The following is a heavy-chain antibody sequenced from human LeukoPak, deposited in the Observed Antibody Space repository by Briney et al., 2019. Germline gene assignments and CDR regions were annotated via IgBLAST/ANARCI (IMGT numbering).Heavy chain of an antibody. CDR3: AKAHGSSWYPLYYMDV. D-gene: IGHD6-13*01. CDR1: GFTFSSYG. J-gene: IGHJ6*03. CDR2: ISYDGSNK. V-gene: IGHV3-30*18. Sequence: PGGSLRLSCAASGFTFSSYGMHWVRQAPGKGLEWVAVISYDGSNKYYADSVKGRFTISRDNSKNTLYLQMNSLRAEDTAVYYCAKAHGSSWYPLYYMDVWGKGTTVTVSS.